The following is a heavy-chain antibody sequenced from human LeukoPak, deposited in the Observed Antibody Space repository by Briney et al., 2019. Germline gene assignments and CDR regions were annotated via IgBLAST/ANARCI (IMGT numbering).Heavy chain of an antibody. CDR3: AKEKDTASPDAFDI. Sequence: GGSLRLSCAASGLTFDDYAMHWVRQAPGKGLEWVSGIRWNSGSIGYADSVKGRFTISRDNAKNSLYLQMNSLRAEDTALYYCAKEKDTASPDAFDIWGQGTMVTVSS. CDR2: IRWNSGSI. D-gene: IGHD2-15*01. CDR1: GLTFDDYA. J-gene: IGHJ3*02. V-gene: IGHV3-9*01.